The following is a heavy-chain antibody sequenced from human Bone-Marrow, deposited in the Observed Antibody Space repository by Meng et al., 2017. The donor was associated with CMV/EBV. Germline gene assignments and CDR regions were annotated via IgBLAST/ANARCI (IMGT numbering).Heavy chain of an antibody. Sequence: GGSLRLSCVVSGFTFDDYAMHWVRQAPGKGLEWVSGISWNSGSIGYADSVKGRFTISRDNAKNSLYLQMNSLRAEDTALYYCAKCSGSYFSGCGMDVWGQGTTVTVSS. CDR1: GFTFDDYA. V-gene: IGHV3-9*01. CDR3: AKCSGSYFSGCGMDV. D-gene: IGHD1-26*01. CDR2: ISWNSGSI. J-gene: IGHJ6*02.